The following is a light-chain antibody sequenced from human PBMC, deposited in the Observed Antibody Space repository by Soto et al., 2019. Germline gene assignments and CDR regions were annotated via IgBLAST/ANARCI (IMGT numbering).Light chain of an antibody. Sequence: EIVLTQSPYTLSSSPGERATLSCRASQSVGTYLVWYQQKPGQAPRLLIYGASNRATGIPARFSGSGSGTDFTLTISRLEPEDFEVYYCQQRSNGFGQGTKLEIK. CDR3: QQRSNG. CDR1: QSVGTY. J-gene: IGKJ2*01. V-gene: IGKV3-11*01. CDR2: GAS.